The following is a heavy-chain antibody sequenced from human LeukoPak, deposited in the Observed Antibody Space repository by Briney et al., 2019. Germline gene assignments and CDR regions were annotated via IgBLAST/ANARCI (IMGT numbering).Heavy chain of an antibody. CDR2: ISPSGDET. Sequence: GGSLRLSCAASGFISSNYAMSWVRQAPGKGLEWVSGISPSGDETNYADSVKGRFTISRDNSKNTLYLQMNSLRAEDTAVYYCAKEVDSGYEPYYFDYWGQGTLVTVSS. V-gene: IGHV3-23*01. D-gene: IGHD5-12*01. CDR3: AKEVDSGYEPYYFDY. CDR1: GFISSNYA. J-gene: IGHJ4*02.